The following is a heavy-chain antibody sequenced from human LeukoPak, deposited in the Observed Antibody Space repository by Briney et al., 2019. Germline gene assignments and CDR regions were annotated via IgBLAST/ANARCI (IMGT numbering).Heavy chain of an antibody. V-gene: IGHV3-7*01. CDR2: INQDGSEK. J-gene: IGHJ5*02. D-gene: IGHD3-9*01. CDR1: GLTFSSYW. Sequence: GGSLRLSCAVSGLTFSSYWMSWVRQAPGKGLEWVANINQDGSEKYYVDSMKGRFTISRDNAKNSLYLQMNSLRAEDTAVYYCARRGDILTGYYAGFDPWGQGTLVTVSS. CDR3: ARRGDILTGYYAGFDP.